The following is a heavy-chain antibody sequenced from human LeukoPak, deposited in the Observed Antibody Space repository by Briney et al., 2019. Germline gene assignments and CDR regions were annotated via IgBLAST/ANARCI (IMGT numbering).Heavy chain of an antibody. CDR3: ARDTPGVTRSFDY. CDR2: INHSGST. J-gene: IGHJ4*02. D-gene: IGHD2-15*01. V-gene: IGHV4-34*01. CDR1: GGSFSGYH. Sequence: SETLSLTCAVNGGSFSGYHWSWIRQPPGKGLEWIGEINHSGSTNYNPSLKSRVTISVDTSKNQFSLKLSSVTAADTAVYYCARDTPGVTRSFDYWGQGTLVTVSS.